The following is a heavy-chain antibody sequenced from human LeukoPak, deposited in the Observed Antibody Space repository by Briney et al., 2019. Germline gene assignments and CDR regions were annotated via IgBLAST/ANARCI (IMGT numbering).Heavy chain of an antibody. CDR1: GFTFSSYG. J-gene: IGHJ4*02. Sequence: PGGSLRLSCAASGFTFSSYGMHWVRQAPGKGLEWVAVISYDGSNKYYADSVKGRFTISRDNSKNTLYLQMNSLRAEDTAVYYCAKAGGGRDGYNYDFDYWGQGTLVTVSS. D-gene: IGHD5-24*01. CDR2: ISYDGSNK. CDR3: AKAGGGRDGYNYDFDY. V-gene: IGHV3-30*18.